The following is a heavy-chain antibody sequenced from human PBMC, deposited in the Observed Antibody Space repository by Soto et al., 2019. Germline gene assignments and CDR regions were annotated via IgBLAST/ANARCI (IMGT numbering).Heavy chain of an antibody. D-gene: IGHD3-3*02. CDR3: ARDKDRQQLGGNYYYILDV. CDR1: GYTFTSYA. CDR2: INAGNGNT. V-gene: IGHV1-3*01. Sequence: ASVKVSCKASGYTFTSYAMHWVRQAPGQRLEWMGWINAGNGNTKYSQKFQGRVTIARDTSASTAYMELSSLRSDDTAVYYCARDKDRQQLGGNYYYILDVWGQGTTVTVSS. J-gene: IGHJ6*02.